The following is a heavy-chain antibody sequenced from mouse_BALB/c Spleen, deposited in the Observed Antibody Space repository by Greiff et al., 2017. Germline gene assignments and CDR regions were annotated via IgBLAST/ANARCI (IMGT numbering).Heavy chain of an antibody. CDR1: GFNIKDTY. V-gene: IGHV14-3*02. J-gene: IGHJ4*01. CDR3: ARSGAVVATGAMDY. CDR2: IDPANGNT. Sequence: VQLQQSGAELVKPGASVKLSCTASGFNIKDTYMHWVKQRPEQGLEWIGRIDPANGNTKYDPKFQGKATITADTSSNTAYLQLSSLTSEDTAVYYCARSGAVVATGAMDYWGQGTAVTVSS. D-gene: IGHD1-1*01.